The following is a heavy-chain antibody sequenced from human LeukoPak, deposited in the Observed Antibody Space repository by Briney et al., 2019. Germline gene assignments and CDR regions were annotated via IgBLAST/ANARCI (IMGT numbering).Heavy chain of an antibody. V-gene: IGHV4-30-2*01. Sequence: SQTLSLTCTVSGGSISSGGYYWSWIRQPPGKGLEWIGYIYHSGSTYYNPSLKSRVTISVDRSKNQFSLKLSSVTAADTAVYYRARVRPYYYYMDVWGKGTTVTVSS. CDR1: GGSISSGGYY. CDR3: ARVRPYYYYMDV. J-gene: IGHJ6*03. D-gene: IGHD3-10*01. CDR2: IYHSGST.